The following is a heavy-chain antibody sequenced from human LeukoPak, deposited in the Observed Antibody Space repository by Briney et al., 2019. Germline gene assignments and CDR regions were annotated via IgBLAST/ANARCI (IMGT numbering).Heavy chain of an antibody. J-gene: IGHJ3*02. Sequence: SETLSLTCTVADGSSSSSSWNWIRQPPGKGLEWIGYIYYSGSTNYNPSLKSRVTISVDTSKNQFSLKLSSVTAADTAVYYCARHWTRDGYKADAFDIWGQGTMVTVSS. CDR2: IYYSGST. CDR3: ARHWTRDGYKADAFDI. D-gene: IGHD5-24*01. CDR1: DGSSSSSS. V-gene: IGHV4-59*08.